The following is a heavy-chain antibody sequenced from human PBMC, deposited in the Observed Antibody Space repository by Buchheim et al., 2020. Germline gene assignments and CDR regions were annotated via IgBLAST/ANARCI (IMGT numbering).Heavy chain of an antibody. CDR2: IGTAGDT. V-gene: IGHV3-13*04. CDR3: ARGWNYDILTGYYNAVEYFDL. Sequence: EVQLVESGGGLVQPGGSLRLSCAASGFTFSSYDMHWVRQATGKGLEWVSAIGTAGDTYYPGSVKGRFTISRENAKNSLYLQMNSLRAGDTAVYYCARGWNYDILTGYYNAVEYFDLWGRGTL. J-gene: IGHJ2*01. CDR1: GFTFSSYD. D-gene: IGHD3-9*01.